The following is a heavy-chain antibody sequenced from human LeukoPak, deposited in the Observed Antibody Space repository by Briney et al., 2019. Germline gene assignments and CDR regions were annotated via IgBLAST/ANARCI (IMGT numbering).Heavy chain of an antibody. CDR1: GFTFSSHW. CDR3: ARRFDS. Sequence: GGSLRLSCAASGFTFSSHWMHWVRQAPGKGLEWVSHISSSSVTIHYADSVKGRFTISRDNAENSLYLQMDSLRDEDTAVYYCARRFDSWGQGTLVTVSS. CDR2: ISSSSVTI. J-gene: IGHJ4*02. V-gene: IGHV3-48*02.